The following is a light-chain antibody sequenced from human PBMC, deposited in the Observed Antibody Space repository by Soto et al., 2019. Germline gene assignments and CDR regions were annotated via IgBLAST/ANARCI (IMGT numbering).Light chain of an antibody. CDR2: DVS. Sequence: DIPMTQSPSTLAASMGDTVTMTCRSSSKWLAWYQKKPGKAPKLLIYDVSNLERGVPPRFSGSTSGAESTLTITGLQPDDLGTYYCQHTTDFTFGQGTKVEIK. V-gene: IGKV1-5*01. J-gene: IGKJ2*01. CDR3: QHTTDFT. CDR1: SSKW.